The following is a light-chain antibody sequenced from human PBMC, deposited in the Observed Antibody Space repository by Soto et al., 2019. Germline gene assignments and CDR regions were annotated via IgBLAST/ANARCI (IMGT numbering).Light chain of an antibody. CDR2: GAS. J-gene: IGKJ5*01. V-gene: IGKV3-15*01. CDR1: QSVTSN. Sequence: EIVMTQSPATLSVSPVDRATLSCRASQSVTSNLAWYQQKPGQAPRLLIYGASTRATGIPARFSGSGSGTEFTLTISSLQSEDFAVYYCQQYVSPPITFGQGTRLEIK. CDR3: QQYVSPPIT.